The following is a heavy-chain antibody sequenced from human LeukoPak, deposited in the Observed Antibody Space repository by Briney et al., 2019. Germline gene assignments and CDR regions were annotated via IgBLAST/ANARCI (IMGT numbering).Heavy chain of an antibody. CDR3: ARDHSRYSSSWFSDY. D-gene: IGHD6-13*01. Sequence: PGGSLRLSCAASGFTFTTYWMGWVRQAPGKGLEWVANIKQDGSEQYYVDSVKGRFTISRDNAKNSLFLQMNSLRAEDTAVYYCARDHSRYSSSWFSDYWGQGTLVTVSS. CDR2: IKQDGSEQ. CDR1: GFTFTTYW. J-gene: IGHJ4*02. V-gene: IGHV3-7*01.